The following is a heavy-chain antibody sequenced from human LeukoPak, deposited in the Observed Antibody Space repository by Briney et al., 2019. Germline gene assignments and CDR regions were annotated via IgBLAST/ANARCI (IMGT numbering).Heavy chain of an antibody. J-gene: IGHJ4*02. CDR2: IYYSGST. Sequence: PSETLSLTCAVYGGSFSGYYWSWIRRPPGKGLEWIGYIYYSGSTNYNPSLKSRVTISVDTSKNQFSLKLSSVTAADTAVYYCARFGGGYGGKGFDYWGQGTLVTVSS. CDR1: GGSFSGYY. CDR3: ARFGGGYGGKGFDY. D-gene: IGHD4-23*01. V-gene: IGHV4-59*01.